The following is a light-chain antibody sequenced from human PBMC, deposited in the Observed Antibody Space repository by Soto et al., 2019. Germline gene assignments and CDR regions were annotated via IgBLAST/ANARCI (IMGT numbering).Light chain of an antibody. CDR2: KAS. Sequence: DIQMTQSPXTXSXXXGXXXTXPCRASQTISSWLAWYQQKPGKAPKLLIYKASTLKSGVPSRFSGSGSGTEFTLTISSLQPDDFATYYCQHYNSYSEAFGQGTKVDIK. J-gene: IGKJ1*01. CDR1: QTISSW. V-gene: IGKV1-5*03. CDR3: QHYNSYSEA.